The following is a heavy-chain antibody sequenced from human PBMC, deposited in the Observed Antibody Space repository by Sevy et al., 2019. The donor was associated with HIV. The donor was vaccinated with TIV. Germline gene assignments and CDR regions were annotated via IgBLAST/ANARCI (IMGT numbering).Heavy chain of an antibody. CDR1: GFTFSSYW. J-gene: IGHJ4*02. V-gene: IGHV3-7*01. Sequence: GESLKISCAAPGFTFSSYWMSWVRQAPGKGLEWVANIKQDGSGKYYVDYVKGRFTISRDNAKNSLYLQMNSLRAEDTAVYYCARGPQFYDSSGIAYWGQGTLVTVSS. CDR2: IKQDGSGK. D-gene: IGHD3-22*01. CDR3: ARGPQFYDSSGIAY.